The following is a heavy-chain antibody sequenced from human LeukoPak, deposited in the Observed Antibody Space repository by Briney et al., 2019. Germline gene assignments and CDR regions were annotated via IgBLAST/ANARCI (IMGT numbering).Heavy chain of an antibody. Sequence: SETPSLTCAVYGGSFSGYYWSLIPQPPGKGLEWVGEINHRGSTYYNPPLKSRVNISEETSKNQCSLKLRSVTAADTGVYYCARGARVGELLWHWFDPWGQGTLVTVSS. J-gene: IGHJ5*02. CDR2: INHRGST. V-gene: IGHV4-34*01. D-gene: IGHD3-10*01. CDR3: ARGARVGELLWHWFDP. CDR1: GGSFSGYY.